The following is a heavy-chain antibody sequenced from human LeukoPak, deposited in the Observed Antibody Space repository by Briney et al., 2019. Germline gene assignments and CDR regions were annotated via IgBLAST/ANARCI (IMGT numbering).Heavy chain of an antibody. CDR1: GGSFSGYY. Sequence: SETLSLTCAVYGGSFSGYYWSWIRQPPGKGLELIGEINHSGSTNYNPSLKSRVTISVDTSKNQFSLKLSSVTAADTAVYYCARGLGYYYDSSGADRLDYWGQGTLVTVSS. CDR3: ARGLGYYYDSSGADRLDY. D-gene: IGHD3-22*01. V-gene: IGHV4-34*01. CDR2: INHSGST. J-gene: IGHJ4*02.